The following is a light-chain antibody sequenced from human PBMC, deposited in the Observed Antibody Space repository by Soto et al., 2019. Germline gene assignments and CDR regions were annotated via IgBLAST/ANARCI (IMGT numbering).Light chain of an antibody. Sequence: QSVLTQPASVSASPGQSITISCTGTRSDVGGYNYVSWYQQHPGKAPKLMIYEVTYRPSGVSNRFSGSKSGNTASLTISGLQSEDEADYYCSSYTSGSTPYVFGTGTKLTVL. CDR1: RSDVGGYNY. CDR3: SSYTSGSTPYV. CDR2: EVT. V-gene: IGLV2-14*01. J-gene: IGLJ1*01.